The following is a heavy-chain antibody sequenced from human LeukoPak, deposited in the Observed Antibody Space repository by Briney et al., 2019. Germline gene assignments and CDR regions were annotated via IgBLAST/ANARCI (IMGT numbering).Heavy chain of an antibody. Sequence: PSETLSLTCTVSGGSISSSSYYWGWIRQPPGKGLEWIGSIYYSGSTYYNPSLKSRVTISVDTSKNQFSLKLSSVTAADTAVYYCARTPRGYCSSTSCYYSYYYYMDVWGKGTTVTVSS. CDR3: ARTPRGYCSSTSCYYSYYYYMDV. J-gene: IGHJ6*03. CDR2: IYYSGST. V-gene: IGHV4-39*07. D-gene: IGHD2-2*01. CDR1: GGSISSSSYY.